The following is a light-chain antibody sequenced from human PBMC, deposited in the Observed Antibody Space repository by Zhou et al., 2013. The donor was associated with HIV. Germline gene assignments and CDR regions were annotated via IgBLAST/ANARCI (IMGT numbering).Light chain of an antibody. Sequence: DIVMTQSPLSLPVTPGEPASISCRSTQSLLHSNGYNYLDWYLQKPGQSPQLLIYLGSNRASGVPDRFSGSGSGTDFTFTITSLQPEDFATYYCQQYDNLWELWTFGQGTEVEIK. CDR2: LGS. CDR3: QQYDNLWELWT. CDR1: QSLLHSNGYNY. V-gene: IGKV2-28*01. J-gene: IGKJ1*01.